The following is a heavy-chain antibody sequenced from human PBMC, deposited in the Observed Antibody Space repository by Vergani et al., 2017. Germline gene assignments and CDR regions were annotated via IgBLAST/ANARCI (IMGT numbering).Heavy chain of an antibody. D-gene: IGHD3-10*01. CDR2: IIPIFGTA. Sequence: QVQLVQSGAEVKKPGSSVKVSCKASGGTFSSYAISWVRQAPGQGLEWMGGIIPIFGTANYAQKFQGRVTITTDESTSTAYMELSSLRSEETAVYYCAKSSYGSGSYHYYYYYMDVWGKGTTVTVYS. CDR3: AKSSYGSGSYHYYYYYMDV. CDR1: GGTFSSYA. J-gene: IGHJ6*03. V-gene: IGHV1-69*05.